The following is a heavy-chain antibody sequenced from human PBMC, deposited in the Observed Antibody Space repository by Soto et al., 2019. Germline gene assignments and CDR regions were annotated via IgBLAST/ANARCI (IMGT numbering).Heavy chain of an antibody. CDR2: ISWNSGSI. Sequence: SLRLSCAASGFTFDDYAMHWVRQAPGKGLEWVSGISWNSGSIGYADSVKGRFTISRDNAKNSLYLQMNSLRAEDTALYYCAKGGGSSGYDAGWFDPWGQGTLVTVSS. V-gene: IGHV3-9*01. CDR3: AKGGGSSGYDAGWFDP. CDR1: GFTFDDYA. J-gene: IGHJ5*02. D-gene: IGHD5-12*01.